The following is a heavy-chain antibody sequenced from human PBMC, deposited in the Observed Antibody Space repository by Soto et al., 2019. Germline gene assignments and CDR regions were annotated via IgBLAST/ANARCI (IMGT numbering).Heavy chain of an antibody. Sequence: EVHLVESGGGLVQPGGSLRLSCGASGFTFSDYEMNWVRQAPGKGLEWVSYISLSGTTIHYADSVKGRFTISRDNAKNSVYLQMNSLRVEDTAIYYCAREGGFDWFYPWGQGTLVTVSS. CDR2: ISLSGTTI. CDR1: GFTFSDYE. J-gene: IGHJ5*02. CDR3: AREGGFDWFYP. V-gene: IGHV3-48*03.